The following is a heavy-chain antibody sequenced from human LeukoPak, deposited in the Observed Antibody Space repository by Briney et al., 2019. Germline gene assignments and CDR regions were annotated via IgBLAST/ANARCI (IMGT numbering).Heavy chain of an antibody. J-gene: IGHJ4*02. Sequence: GGSLRLSCAASGFTFSSYAMSWVRQAPGKGLEWVSAISGSGGSTYYADSVKGRFTISRDNSKSTLYLQMNSLRAEDTAVYYCAKEYSSSWYSRLFDYFDYWGQGTLVTVSS. CDR3: AKEYSSSWYSRLFDYFDY. CDR2: ISGSGGST. D-gene: IGHD6-13*01. V-gene: IGHV3-23*01. CDR1: GFTFSSYA.